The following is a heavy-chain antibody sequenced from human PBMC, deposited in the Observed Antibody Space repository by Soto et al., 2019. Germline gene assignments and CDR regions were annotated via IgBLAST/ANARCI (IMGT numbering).Heavy chain of an antibody. CDR2: VYWDDDK. Sequence: QITLKESGPTLVKPTQTLTLTCTFSGFSLNTSAVGVGWIRQPPGKALEWLALVYWDDDKLYSPSLTSRLTITKDTSKKQVVLTMTNMAPVDTATYFCSHVLGYCSSVTCYHSVDYMDVWGKGTTVTVSS. V-gene: IGHV2-5*02. J-gene: IGHJ6*03. D-gene: IGHD2-15*01. CDR1: GFSLNTSAVG. CDR3: SHVLGYCSSVTCYHSVDYMDV.